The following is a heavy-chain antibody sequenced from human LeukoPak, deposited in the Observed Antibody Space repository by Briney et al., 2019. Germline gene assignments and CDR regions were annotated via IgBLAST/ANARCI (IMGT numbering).Heavy chain of an antibody. J-gene: IGHJ4*02. D-gene: IGHD4-23*01. CDR3: ARDRGNYGGNSVNY. V-gene: IGHV1-18*01. CDR1: GYTFTSYG. CDR2: NSTYKGYT. Sequence: ASVNLSCKASGYTFTSYGISGVPQAPGQGLECMLGNSTYKGYTNYTQQPQGRVPMTKDPSTSRAHIALRRLSSDDTAVYYWARDRGNYGGNSVNYWGQGTLVTVSS.